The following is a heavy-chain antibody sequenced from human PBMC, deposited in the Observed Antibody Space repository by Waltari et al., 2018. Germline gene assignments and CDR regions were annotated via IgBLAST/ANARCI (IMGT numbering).Heavy chain of an antibody. CDR2: ISGNSGSI. D-gene: IGHD6-13*01. V-gene: IGHV3-9*01. CDR1: GFTFDDYA. CDR3: AKDMGQQLVNYFDY. J-gene: IGHJ4*02. Sequence: EVQLVESGGGLVQPGRSLRLSCAASGFTFDDYAMHWVRQAPGTGLEWVSGISGNSGSIGYADCVKGRFTTSRDNAKNALYLQMNSLRAEDTALYDCAKDMGQQLVNYFDYWGQGTLVTVSS.